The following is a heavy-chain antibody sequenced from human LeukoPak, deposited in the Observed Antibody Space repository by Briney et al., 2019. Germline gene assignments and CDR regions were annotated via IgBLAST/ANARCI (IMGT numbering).Heavy chain of an antibody. D-gene: IGHD4-17*01. J-gene: IGHJ4*02. Sequence: PSETLSLTCTVSGASISSAGYYWGWIRQHPGKGLEWIGYIYYSGSTYYNPSLKSRVTISVDTSKNQFSLKLSSVTAADTAVYYCARAGYGDYGMAWGQGTLVTVSS. CDR1: GASISSAGYY. CDR3: ARAGYGDYGMA. CDR2: IYYSGST. V-gene: IGHV4-31*03.